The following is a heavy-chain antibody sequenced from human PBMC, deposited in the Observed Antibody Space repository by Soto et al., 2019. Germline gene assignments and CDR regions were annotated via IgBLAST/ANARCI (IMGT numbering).Heavy chain of an antibody. V-gene: IGHV3-23*01. CDR1: GFTFSSYA. CDR3: AKVLPQGITMIAVVHVAFDI. D-gene: IGHD3-22*01. Sequence: LRLSCAASGFTFSSYAMSWVRQAPGKGLEWVSAISGSGGSTYYADSVKGRFTISRDNSKNTLYLQMNSLRAEDTAVYYCAKVLPQGITMIAVVHVAFDIWGQGTMVTVSS. J-gene: IGHJ3*02. CDR2: ISGSGGST.